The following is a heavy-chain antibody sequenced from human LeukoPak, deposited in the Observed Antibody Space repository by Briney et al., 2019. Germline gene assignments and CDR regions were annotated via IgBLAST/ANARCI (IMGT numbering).Heavy chain of an antibody. CDR3: AKDRIAAASYYYYMDV. J-gene: IGHJ6*03. CDR2: IRYDGSNK. Sequence: PGGSLRLSCAASGFTFSSYGMHRVRQAPGKGLEWVAFIRYDGSNKYYADSVKGRFTISRDNSKNTLYLQMNSLRAEDTAVYYCAKDRIAAASYYYYMDVWGKGTTVTVSS. CDR1: GFTFSSYG. V-gene: IGHV3-30*02. D-gene: IGHD6-13*01.